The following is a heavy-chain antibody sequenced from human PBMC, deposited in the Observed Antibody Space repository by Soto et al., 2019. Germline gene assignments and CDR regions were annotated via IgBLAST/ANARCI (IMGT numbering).Heavy chain of an antibody. J-gene: IGHJ6*02. V-gene: IGHV3-30-3*01. CDR1: GFTFSSYA. D-gene: IGHD2-2*02. Sequence: GGSLRLSCAASGFTFSSYALHWVRQAPGKGLEWVALISYDGSNKYYADSVKGRFTISRDNSKNTLPLQMNSLRPEDTAVYYCARGRYCSTTSCYSFYHYYGMDVWGQGTTVTVS. CDR2: ISYDGSNK. CDR3: ARGRYCSTTSCYSFYHYYGMDV.